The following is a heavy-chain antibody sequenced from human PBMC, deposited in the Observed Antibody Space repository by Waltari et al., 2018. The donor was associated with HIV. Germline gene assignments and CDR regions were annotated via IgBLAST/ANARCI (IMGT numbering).Heavy chain of an antibody. Sequence: QVKLQESGPGLVTPSETLSLNCSVSGGHVSTYYWNWIRQPPGKGLEWIGGIFYSGSTSYSPSFRSRVTMSIDTSKDYFSLRLDSVTAADTALYYCARRPVIPSTIRNAFDVWSQGTMVTVSS. J-gene: IGHJ3*01. CDR3: ARRPVIPSTIRNAFDV. CDR2: IFYSGST. CDR1: GGHVSTYY. V-gene: IGHV4-59*02. D-gene: IGHD2-2*01.